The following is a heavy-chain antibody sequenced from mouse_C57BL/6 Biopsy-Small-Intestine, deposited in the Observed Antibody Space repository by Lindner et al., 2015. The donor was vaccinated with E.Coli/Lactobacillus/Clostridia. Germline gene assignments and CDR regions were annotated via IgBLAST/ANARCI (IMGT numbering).Heavy chain of an antibody. CDR1: GYAFSSSW. CDR2: IYPGDGDT. J-gene: IGHJ4*01. CDR3: ASYDNSFYHTMDY. Sequence: VQLQESGPELVKPGASVKISCKASGYAFSSSWMNWVKQRPGKGLEWIGRIYPGDGDTNYNGKFKGKATLTADKSSSTAYMQLSSLTSEDSAVYFCASYDNSFYHTMDYWGQGTSVTVSS. V-gene: IGHV1-82*01. D-gene: IGHD2-1*01.